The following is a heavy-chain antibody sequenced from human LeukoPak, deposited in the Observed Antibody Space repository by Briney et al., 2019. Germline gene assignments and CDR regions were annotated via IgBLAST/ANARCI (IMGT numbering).Heavy chain of an antibody. CDR2: ISAYNGNT. Sequence: GASVKVSCKASGYTFTGYYMHWVRQAPGQGLEWMGWISAYNGNTNYAQKLQGRVTMTTDTSTSTAYMELRSLRSDDTAVYYCARVFGAMAVAYFLFDYWGQGTLVTVSS. D-gene: IGHD3-3*01. CDR1: GYTFTGYY. V-gene: IGHV1-18*04. CDR3: ARVFGAMAVAYFLFDY. J-gene: IGHJ4*02.